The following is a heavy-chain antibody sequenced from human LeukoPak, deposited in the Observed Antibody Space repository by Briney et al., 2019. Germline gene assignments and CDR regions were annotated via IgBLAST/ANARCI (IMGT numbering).Heavy chain of an antibody. D-gene: IGHD4-17*01. V-gene: IGHV4-59*11. J-gene: IGHJ3*02. Sequence: PSETLSLTCTVSGDSFSSHYWTWIRQPPGKGLEWIGYISYRGSTSYNPSLKSRVTISIDTSKNQFSLRLSSVTAADTAVYYCARDLVTVTKGFDIWGQGTMVSVSS. CDR1: GDSFSSHY. CDR3: ARDLVTVTKGFDI. CDR2: ISYRGST.